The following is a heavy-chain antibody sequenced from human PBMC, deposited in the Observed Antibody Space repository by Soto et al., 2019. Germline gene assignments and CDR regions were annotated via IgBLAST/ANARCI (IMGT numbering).Heavy chain of an antibody. CDR1: GYTFTSYG. CDR2: ISAYNGNT. J-gene: IGHJ3*02. Sequence: GASVKVSCKASGYTFTSYGISWVRQAPGQGLELMGWISAYNGNTNYAQKLQGRVTMTTDTSTSTAYMELRSLRSDDTAVYYCARDKRITIFGVVRIPTDAFDIWGQGTMVTVSS. D-gene: IGHD3-3*01. V-gene: IGHV1-18*04. CDR3: ARDKRITIFGVVRIPTDAFDI.